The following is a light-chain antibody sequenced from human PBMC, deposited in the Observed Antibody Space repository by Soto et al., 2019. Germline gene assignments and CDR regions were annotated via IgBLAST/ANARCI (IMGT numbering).Light chain of an antibody. CDR1: QSINSY. CDR3: QQSFSTPRT. CDR2: AAS. Sequence: DIQMTQSPSSQSASVGDRVTITCRASQSINSYLNWYQQKPGKAPKLLIYAASSLQSGVPSRFSVSGSETDFTLTITSLQPDDFATHYCQQSFSTPRTFGQGTRVEI. V-gene: IGKV1-39*01. J-gene: IGKJ1*01.